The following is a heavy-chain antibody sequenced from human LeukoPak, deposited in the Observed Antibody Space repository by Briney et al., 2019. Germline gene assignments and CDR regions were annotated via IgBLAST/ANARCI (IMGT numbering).Heavy chain of an antibody. D-gene: IGHD6-13*01. CDR2: IYYSGSS. V-gene: IGHV4-39*01. CDR1: GDSISSSVYY. Sequence: PSETLSLTCTVSGDSISSSVYYWGWIRQPPGKGLEWIGSIYYSGSSYYNPSLKSRVTISVDTSQNQFSLKLSSVTAADTAVYYCATQGQQLGTFDIWGQGTMVTVSS. CDR3: ATQGQQLGTFDI. J-gene: IGHJ3*02.